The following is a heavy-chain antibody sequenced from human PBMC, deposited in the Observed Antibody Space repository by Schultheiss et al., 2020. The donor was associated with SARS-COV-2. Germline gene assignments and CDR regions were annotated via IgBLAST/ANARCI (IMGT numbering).Heavy chain of an antibody. V-gene: IGHV3-30*07. D-gene: IGHD2-15*01. CDR2: ISYDGSNK. CDR1: GFTFSSYA. Sequence: GGSLRLSCAASGFTFSSYAMHWVRQAPGKGLEWVAVISYDGSNKYYADSVKGRFTISRDNSKNTLYLQMNSLRAEDTAMYYCARDYGYCSGGTCYSDHWGQGTLVTVSS. J-gene: IGHJ4*02. CDR3: ARDYGYCSGGTCYSDH.